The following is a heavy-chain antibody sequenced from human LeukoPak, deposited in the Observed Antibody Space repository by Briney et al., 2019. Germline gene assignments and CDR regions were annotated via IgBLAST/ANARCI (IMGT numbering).Heavy chain of an antibody. D-gene: IGHD2-21*01. V-gene: IGHV3-30*02. CDR3: AKEGLTYSPLLGMDV. CDR2: IRYDGSNK. J-gene: IGHJ6*02. Sequence: GGSLRLSCAASGFTFSSYGMHWVRQAPGKGLEWVAFIRYDGSNKYYADSVKGRFTISRDNSKNTLYLQMNSLRAEDTAVYYCAKEGLTYSPLLGMDVWGQGTTVTVSS. CDR1: GFTFSSYG.